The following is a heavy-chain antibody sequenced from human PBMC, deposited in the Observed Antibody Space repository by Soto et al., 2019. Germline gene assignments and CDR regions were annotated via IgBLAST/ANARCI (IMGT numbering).Heavy chain of an antibody. Sequence: EVQLVESGGGLVQPGGSLRLSCAASGFTFNIYGMSWVRQAPGKGLEWVSAISGTGNSVYYADYVKGRFTISRDNSKNTLYLKMNSLRAEDTTVYYCAKDKRLTSVTVKDYFDILGQGTLVTVAS. V-gene: IGHV3-23*04. J-gene: IGHJ4*02. CDR1: GFTFNIYG. D-gene: IGHD4-17*01. CDR3: AKDKRLTSVTVKDYFDI. CDR2: ISGTGNSV.